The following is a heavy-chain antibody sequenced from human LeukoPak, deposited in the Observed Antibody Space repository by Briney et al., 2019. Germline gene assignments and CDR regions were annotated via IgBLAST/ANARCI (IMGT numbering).Heavy chain of an antibody. CDR3: AKDPSKYNYYGSGSLSLGVDY. CDR2: ISSNGGYK. D-gene: IGHD3-10*01. V-gene: IGHV3-64*04. Sequence: GGSLRLSCAASGFSFSTHGIHWVRQAPGMGLEYVSAISSNGGYKYYADSVKGRFTISRDNSKNTLYLQMNSLRAEDTAVYYCAKDPSKYNYYGSGSLSLGVDYWGQGTLVTVSS. J-gene: IGHJ4*02. CDR1: GFSFSTHG.